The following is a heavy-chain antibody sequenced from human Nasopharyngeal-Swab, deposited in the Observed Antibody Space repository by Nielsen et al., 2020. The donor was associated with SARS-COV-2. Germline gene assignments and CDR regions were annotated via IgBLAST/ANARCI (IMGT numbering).Heavy chain of an antibody. V-gene: IGHV4-4*02. Sequence: SETLSLTCAVSGGSISSSNWRSWVRQPPGKGLEWIGEIYHSGSTNYNPSLKSRVTISVDKSKNQFSLKLSSVTAADTAVYYCARAGPPYCSGGSCYYFDYWGQGTLVTVSS. J-gene: IGHJ4*02. CDR3: ARAGPPYCSGGSCYYFDY. CDR2: IYHSGST. D-gene: IGHD2-15*01. CDR1: GGSISSSNW.